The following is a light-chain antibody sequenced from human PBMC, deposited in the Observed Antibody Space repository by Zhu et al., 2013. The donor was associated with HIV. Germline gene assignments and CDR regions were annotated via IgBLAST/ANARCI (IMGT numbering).Light chain of an antibody. CDR3: SSYTSTSTVV. CDR2: EVS. CDR1: SSDVGGYNY. J-gene: IGLJ2*01. Sequence: QSALTQPASVSGSPGQSITIFCPGTSSDVGGYNYVSWYQQHPGKAPKLMIYEVSNRPSGVSNRFSGSKSGNTASLTISGLQAEDEADYYCSSYTSTSTVVFGGGTKLTVL. V-gene: IGLV2-14*01.